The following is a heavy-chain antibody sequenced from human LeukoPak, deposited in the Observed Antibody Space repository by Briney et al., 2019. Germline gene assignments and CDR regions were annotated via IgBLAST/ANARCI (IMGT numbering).Heavy chain of an antibody. Sequence: PGGSLRLSCAASGFTFSDYYMSWIRQAPGKGLEWVSYISSSGSTIYYADSVKGRFTISRDNAKNSLYLQMNSLRAEDTAVYYCARDHGAQPSPAYNWILFDYWGQGTLVTVSS. CDR2: ISSSGSTI. CDR3: ARDHGAQPSPAYNWILFDY. D-gene: IGHD1-20*01. J-gene: IGHJ4*02. V-gene: IGHV3-11*04. CDR1: GFTFSDYY.